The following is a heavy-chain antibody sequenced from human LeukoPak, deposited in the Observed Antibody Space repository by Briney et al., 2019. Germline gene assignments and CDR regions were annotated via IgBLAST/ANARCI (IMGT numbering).Heavy chain of an antibody. CDR2: ITGSGDGT. D-gene: IGHD3-10*01. CDR1: GFTFSNYA. V-gene: IGHV3-23*01. CDR3: VKGFVHPTYYFDY. J-gene: IGHJ4*02. Sequence: GGSLRLSCAASGFTFSNYAMMWVRQAPGKRLEWVSSITGSGDGTYYADSVRGRFTISRDNSENTLYLQLNSLRAEDTAVYFCVKGFVHPTYYFDYWGRGTLVPVSS.